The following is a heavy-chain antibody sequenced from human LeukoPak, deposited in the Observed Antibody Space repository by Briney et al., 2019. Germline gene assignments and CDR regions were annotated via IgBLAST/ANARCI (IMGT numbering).Heavy chain of an antibody. CDR2: IYHSGTS. D-gene: IGHD3-3*02. CDR1: GGSVDISSYY. V-gene: IGHV4-39*01. Sequence: PSETLSLTCTVSGGSVDISSYYWGWIRQPPGKGLEWIASIYHSGTSYSNPSLKSRVTISVDTSKNQFSLKLSSVTAADTAVFYCARWSEAILSGFDYWGQGSLVTVSS. J-gene: IGHJ4*02. CDR3: ARWSEAILSGFDY.